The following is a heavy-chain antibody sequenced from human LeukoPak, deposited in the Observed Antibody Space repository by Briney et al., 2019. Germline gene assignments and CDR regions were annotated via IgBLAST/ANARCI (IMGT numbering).Heavy chain of an antibody. V-gene: IGHV1-2*02. J-gene: IGHJ4*02. CDR1: GYTFTGYY. CDR2: INPNSGGT. Sequence: ASVKVSCKASGYTFTGYYMHWVRQAPGQGLAWMGWINPNSGGTNYAQKFQGRVTMTRDTSISTAYMELSGLRSDDTAVYYCAREGPLIVVVPAANAAPFDYWGQGTLVTVSS. CDR3: AREGPLIVVVPAANAAPFDY. D-gene: IGHD2-2*01.